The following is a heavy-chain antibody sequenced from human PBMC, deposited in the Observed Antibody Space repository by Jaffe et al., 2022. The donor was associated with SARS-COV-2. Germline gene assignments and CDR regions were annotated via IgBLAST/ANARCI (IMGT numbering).Heavy chain of an antibody. V-gene: IGHV3-33*06. D-gene: IGHD3-22*01. CDR2: IWYDGNYK. J-gene: IGHJ4*02. Sequence: QVQLVESGGGVVQPGTSLRLSCAASGFIFNSYGMHWVRQAPGKGLEWVALIWYDGNYKYYGDSVKGRFTISRDNSKNTLYLQMNSLRAEDTAVYYCGKDYYDSGIDYWGQGTLVTVSS. CDR1: GFIFNSYG. CDR3: GKDYYDSGIDY.